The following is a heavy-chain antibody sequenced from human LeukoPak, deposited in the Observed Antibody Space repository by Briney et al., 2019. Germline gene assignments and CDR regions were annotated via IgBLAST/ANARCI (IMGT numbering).Heavy chain of an antibody. CDR1: GGSISSSSYY. CDR2: IFYSGNT. D-gene: IGHD3-16*01. J-gene: IGHJ4*02. CDR3: ARLGDTLSTDRYFDY. Sequence: SETLSLTCTVSGGSISSSSYYWGWIRQPPGKGLEWIGSIFYSGNTYYNPSLKSRVTLSVDTSKNQFSLKLSSVTAADMAVYYCARLGDTLSTDRYFDYWGQGTLVTVSS. V-gene: IGHV4-39*01.